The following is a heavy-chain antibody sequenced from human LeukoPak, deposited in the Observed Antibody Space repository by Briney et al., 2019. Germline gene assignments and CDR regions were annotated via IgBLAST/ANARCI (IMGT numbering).Heavy chain of an antibody. CDR3: ASNGRAVAGLGWFDP. Sequence: ASVKVSCKASGYTFTSYGISWVRQAPGQGLEWMGWISAYNGNTNYAQKLQGRVTMTTDTSTSTAYMELRSLRSDDTAVYYCASNGRAVAGLGWFDPWGQGTLVTVSS. V-gene: IGHV1-18*01. CDR2: ISAYNGNT. J-gene: IGHJ5*02. D-gene: IGHD6-19*01. CDR1: GYTFTSYG.